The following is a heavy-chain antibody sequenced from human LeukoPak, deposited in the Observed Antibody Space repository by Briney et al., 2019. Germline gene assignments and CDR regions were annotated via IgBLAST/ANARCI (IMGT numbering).Heavy chain of an antibody. CDR3: ATGDVVPTAAQRPLDY. D-gene: IGHD2-2*01. CDR2: IYYSGGT. Sequence: ASETQSLTCTVSAGSIRSSSFFWAWIRQPPGRGLEWIGSIYYSGGTSYHPSLKSRVTMSIDTSKNLFSLNLSSVTASDTAVYYCATGDVVPTAAQRPLDYWGQGTLVTVSS. J-gene: IGHJ4*02. CDR1: AGSIRSSSFF. V-gene: IGHV4-39*01.